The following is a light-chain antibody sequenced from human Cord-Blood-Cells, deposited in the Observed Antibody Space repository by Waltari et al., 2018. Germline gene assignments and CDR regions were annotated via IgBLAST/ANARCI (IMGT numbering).Light chain of an antibody. V-gene: IGLV2-14*01. J-gene: IGLJ3*02. Sequence: QSALTQPASVSGSPGQSITISCTGTSSDVGGYNYVSWYQQHPGKVPKLMIYDVSKRPSWVSNRFSGSQSGNPASLTISGLQAEDEADYYCSSYTSSSTLVFGGGTKLTVL. CDR3: SSYTSSSTLV. CDR2: DVS. CDR1: SSDVGGYNY.